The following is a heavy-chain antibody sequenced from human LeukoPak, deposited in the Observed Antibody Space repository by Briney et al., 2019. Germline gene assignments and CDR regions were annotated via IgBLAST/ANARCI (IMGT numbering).Heavy chain of an antibody. CDR3: ARDLGWAVTNAFDI. CDR2: FSTSSSHI. Sequence: GGSLRLSCAASGFTFSSYSMNWVRQAPGKGLEWVSYFSTSSSHIYYADSVKGRFTISRDNAKNSLYLQMNSLRAEDTAVYYCARDLGWAVTNAFDIWGQGTMVTVSS. J-gene: IGHJ3*02. CDR1: GFTFSSYS. V-gene: IGHV3-21*04. D-gene: IGHD3-3*01.